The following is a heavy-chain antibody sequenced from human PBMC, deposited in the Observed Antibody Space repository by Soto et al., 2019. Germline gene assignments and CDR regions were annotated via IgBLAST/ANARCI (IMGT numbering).Heavy chain of an antibody. V-gene: IGHV3-74*01. CDR3: ARRYDSSGYSFDP. Sequence: GGSLRLSCAASGFTLSSYWIQWVRQAPGKGLVWVSGINGDGSDTRYADSVKGRFTISRDNAKNTLYLQMNSLTADDTAVYFCARRYDSSGYSFDPWGQGTLVTV. D-gene: IGHD3-22*01. J-gene: IGHJ5*02. CDR2: INGDGSDT. CDR1: GFTLSSYW.